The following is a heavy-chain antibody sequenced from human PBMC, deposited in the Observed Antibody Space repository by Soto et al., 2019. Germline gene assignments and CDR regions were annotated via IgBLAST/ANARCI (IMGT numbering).Heavy chain of an antibody. V-gene: IGHV3-33*01. D-gene: IGHD1-1*01. CDR1: GSIFTGYG. Sequence: QVHLVESGGGVAQPGRSLRLSCAASGSIFTGYGMHWVRQAPGKGLEWVAVIWFDGSNKYYADSVKGRFTISRDNSKNXXXXXXXXXXXXXXXXXXXXXXXXXGXXFRGYLDYXXXGXXVTVSX. CDR2: IWFDGSNK. CDR3: XXXXXXGXXFRGYLDY. J-gene: IGHJ4*01.